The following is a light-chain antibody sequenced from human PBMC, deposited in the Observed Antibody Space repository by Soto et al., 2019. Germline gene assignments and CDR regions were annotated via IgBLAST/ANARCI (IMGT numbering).Light chain of an antibody. V-gene: IGKV3-15*01. CDR2: GAS. Sequence: EIVMTQSPATLSVSPGERATLSCRAIQSVSSNFAWFQQKPGQAPRLLIYGASSRATGIPARFSGSGSGTEFTLTISSLQSEDLPVYYCQQYNTGPRTFAQGTKVEIK. J-gene: IGKJ1*01. CDR1: QSVSSN. CDR3: QQYNTGPRT.